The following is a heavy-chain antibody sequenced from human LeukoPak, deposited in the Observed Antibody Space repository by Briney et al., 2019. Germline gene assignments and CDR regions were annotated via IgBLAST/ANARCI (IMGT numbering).Heavy chain of an antibody. Sequence: GKSLRLSCAASGFTVSSNYMSWVRQAPGKGLEWVSVIYSGGSTYYADSVKGRFTISRDNSKNTLYLQMNSLRAEDTAVYYCARANGPPPYYYDSSGLYYFDYWGQGTLVTVSS. CDR2: IYSGGST. V-gene: IGHV3-66*01. J-gene: IGHJ4*02. D-gene: IGHD3-22*01. CDR1: GFTVSSNY. CDR3: ARANGPPPYYYDSSGLYYFDY.